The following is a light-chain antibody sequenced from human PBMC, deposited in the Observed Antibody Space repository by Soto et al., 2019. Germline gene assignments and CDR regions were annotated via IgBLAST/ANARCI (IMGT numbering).Light chain of an antibody. CDR3: SSYSGSGTLVV. Sequence: QSALTQPASVSGSPGQSIAISCTGTSSDVGGYNFVSWYQQHPDKAPKLMIFDVSNRPSGVSDRFSGYKSGNTDSRTISGLQAEDEADYYCSSYSGSGTLVVFGGGTKVTVL. V-gene: IGLV2-14*03. CDR1: SSDVGGYNF. CDR2: DVS. J-gene: IGLJ2*01.